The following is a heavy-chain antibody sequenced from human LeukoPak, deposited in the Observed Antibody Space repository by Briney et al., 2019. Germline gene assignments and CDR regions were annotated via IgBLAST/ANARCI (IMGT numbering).Heavy chain of an antibody. CDR3: AKHYYDSSGYYPH. V-gene: IGHV3-21*04. Sequence: PGGSLRLSCAASGFTFSSYSMNWVRQAPGKGLEWVSSISSSSSYIYYADSVKGRFTISRDNAKNSLYLQMNSLRAEDTAVYYCAKHYYDSSGYYPHWGQGTLVTVSS. CDR2: ISSSSSYI. CDR1: GFTFSSYS. J-gene: IGHJ1*01. D-gene: IGHD3-22*01.